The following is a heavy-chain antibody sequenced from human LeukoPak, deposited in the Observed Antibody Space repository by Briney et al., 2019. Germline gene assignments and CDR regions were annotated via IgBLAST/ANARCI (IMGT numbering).Heavy chain of an antibody. J-gene: IGHJ2*01. CDR2: IYTSGSP. CDR1: GGSISSYD. Sequence: PSETLSLTCTVSGGSISSYDWSWIRQPAGKGLEWIGRIYTSGSPNYNPSLKSRVTMSVDTSKNQFSLELSSVTAADTAVYYCARLSSSWYQDWYFDLWGRGTLVTVSS. V-gene: IGHV4-4*07. CDR3: ARLSSSWYQDWYFDL. D-gene: IGHD6-13*01.